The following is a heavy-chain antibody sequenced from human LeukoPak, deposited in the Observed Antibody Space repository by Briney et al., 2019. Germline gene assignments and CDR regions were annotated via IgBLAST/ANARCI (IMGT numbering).Heavy chain of an antibody. CDR1: GFTFSDYD. CDR3: ARSTRQVWAARPVDY. V-gene: IGHV3-11*01. J-gene: IGHJ4*02. D-gene: IGHD6-6*01. Sequence: GGSLRLSCAASGFTFSDYDMSWIRQAPGKGLEWVSYISSSGSTIYYAGSGKGRFTISRDNAKNSLYLQMNSLRAEDTAVYYCARSTRQVWAARPVDYWGQGTLVTVSS. CDR2: ISSSGSTI.